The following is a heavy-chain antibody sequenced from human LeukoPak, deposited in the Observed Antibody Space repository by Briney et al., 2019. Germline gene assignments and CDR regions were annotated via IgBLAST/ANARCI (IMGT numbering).Heavy chain of an antibody. CDR3: ARGPSLHSKWVGGRWFDP. Sequence: GASVKVSCKASGGTFSTYAITWVRQAPGQGLEWMGGIIPIFGSANYAQKFQGRLTITADESTSTAYMELSSLRSDDTAVYYCARGPSLHSKWVGGRWFDPWGQGTLVTVSS. CDR2: IIPIFGSA. CDR1: GGTFSTYA. D-gene: IGHD3-16*01. J-gene: IGHJ5*02. V-gene: IGHV1-69*13.